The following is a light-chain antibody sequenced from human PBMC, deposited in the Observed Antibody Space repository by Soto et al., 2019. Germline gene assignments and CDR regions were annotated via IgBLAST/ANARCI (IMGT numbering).Light chain of an antibody. V-gene: IGLV2-8*01. J-gene: IGLJ1*01. CDR2: EVV. CDR3: KSYAGSNTYV. Sequence: QSVLTLLPSASGSPGQSVTISCIVTKNDIVVYDFVSGYQHHPGKAPRLIIYEVVQRPSGVPDRFSGSKSGNTASLIVSGLQAADEGDYFCKSYAGSNTYVFGSGTKV. CDR1: KNDIVVYDF.